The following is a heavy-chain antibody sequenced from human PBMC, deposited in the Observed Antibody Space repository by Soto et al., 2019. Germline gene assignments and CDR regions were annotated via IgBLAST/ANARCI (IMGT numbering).Heavy chain of an antibody. Sequence: QVQLVQSGAEVKKPGASVKVSCKASGYTFPSYVFAWGRQAPGQGLEWMGWISAYNGNTNYAQKLQGRVTMTTDTSTSTAYMELRSLRSDDTAVYYCARVDDFWSVPDYWGQGTLVTVSS. J-gene: IGHJ4*02. CDR1: GYTFPSYV. CDR2: ISAYNGNT. D-gene: IGHD3-3*01. V-gene: IGHV1-18*01. CDR3: ARVDDFWSVPDY.